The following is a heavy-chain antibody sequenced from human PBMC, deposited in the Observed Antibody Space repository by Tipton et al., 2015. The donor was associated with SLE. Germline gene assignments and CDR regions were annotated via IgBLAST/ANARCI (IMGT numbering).Heavy chain of an antibody. CDR2: IYSGGGT. CDR3: TKVTTMMVPLIDY. D-gene: IGHD3-22*01. CDR1: GFIVSSNY. J-gene: IGHJ4*02. V-gene: IGHV3-53*05. Sequence: SLRLSCAASGFIVSSNYMSWVRQAPGKGLDWVSLIYSGGGTYYADSVKGRFTISRDTSRNTLYLQMNSLKTQDTAVYYCTKVTTMMVPLIDYWGQGAPVSVSS.